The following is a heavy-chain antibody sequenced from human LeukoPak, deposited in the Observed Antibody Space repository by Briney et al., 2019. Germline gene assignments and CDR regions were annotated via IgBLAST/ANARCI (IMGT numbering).Heavy chain of an antibody. D-gene: IGHD6-6*01. Sequence: GESLKISCKGSGYSFTSYWIGWVRQMPGKGLEWMGIICPCDSDTRYSPSVQGQVTISADKSISTAYLQWSSLKASDTAMYYCARHKRTGIAARPHNWFDPWGQGTLVTVSS. V-gene: IGHV5-51*01. J-gene: IGHJ5*02. CDR1: GYSFTSYW. CDR3: ARHKRTGIAARPHNWFDP. CDR2: ICPCDSDT.